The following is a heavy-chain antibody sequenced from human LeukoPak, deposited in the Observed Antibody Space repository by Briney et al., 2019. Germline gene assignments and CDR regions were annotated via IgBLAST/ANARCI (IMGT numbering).Heavy chain of an antibody. CDR3: ARTGRLQYGDYVAFDY. CDR2: ISISGTTK. CDR1: GFTFTDFY. Sequence: PGGSLRLSCAASGFTFTDFYMSWIRQAPGKGLEWVSYISISGTTKYYADSVKGRFTFSRDNAKNSLYLQMNSLRAEDTAVYYCARTGRLQYGDYVAFDYWGQGTLVTVSS. J-gene: IGHJ4*02. D-gene: IGHD4-17*01. V-gene: IGHV3-11*01.